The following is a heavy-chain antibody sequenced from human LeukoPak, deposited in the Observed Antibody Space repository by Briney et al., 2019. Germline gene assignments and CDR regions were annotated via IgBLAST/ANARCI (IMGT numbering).Heavy chain of an antibody. CDR3: ARDRTSWNSPFDI. CDR1: GGSISSSNW. D-gene: IGHD1-7*01. J-gene: IGHJ3*02. Sequence: SETLSLTCAVSGGSISSSNWWSWVRQPPGKGLEWIGEIYHSGSANYNPSLKSRVTISVDKSKNQFSLKLSSVTAADTAVYYCARDRTSWNSPFDIWGQGTMVTVSS. CDR2: IYHSGSA. V-gene: IGHV4-4*02.